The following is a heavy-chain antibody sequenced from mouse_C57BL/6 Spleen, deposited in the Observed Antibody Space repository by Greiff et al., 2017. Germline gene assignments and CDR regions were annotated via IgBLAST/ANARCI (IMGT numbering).Heavy chain of an antibody. J-gene: IGHJ4*01. V-gene: IGHV1-19*01. D-gene: IGHD2-3*01. CDR1: GYTFTDYY. CDR3: ARSGDGFYAMDY. Sequence: VQLKQSGPVLVKPGASVKMSCKASGYTFTDYYMNWVKQSHGKSLEWIGVINPYNGGTSYNQKFKGKATLTVDKSSSTAYMELNSLTSEDSAVYYCARSGDGFYAMDYWGQGTSVTVSS. CDR2: INPYNGGT.